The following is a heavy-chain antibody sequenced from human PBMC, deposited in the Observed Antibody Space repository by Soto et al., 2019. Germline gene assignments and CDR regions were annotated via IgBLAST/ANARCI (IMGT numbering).Heavy chain of an antibody. D-gene: IGHD3-3*01. V-gene: IGHV1-3*01. CDR1: GYTFTSYA. CDR2: INAGNGNT. J-gene: IGHJ4*02. Sequence: ASVKVSCKASGYTFTSYAMHWVRQAPGQRLEWMGWINAGNGNTKYSQKFQGRVTITRDTSASTAYMELSSLRSEDTAVYYCARVSYYDFWSGYPLYYFGYWGQGTLVTVSS. CDR3: ARVSYYDFWSGYPLYYFGY.